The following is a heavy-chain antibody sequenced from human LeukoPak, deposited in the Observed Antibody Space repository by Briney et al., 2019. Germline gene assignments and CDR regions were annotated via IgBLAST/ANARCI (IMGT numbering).Heavy chain of an antibody. CDR2: IYTSGST. Sequence: PSETLSPTCTVSGGSISSYYWSWIRQPAGKGLEWIGRIYTSGSTNYNPSLKSRVTMSVDTSKNQFSLKLSSVTAADTAVYYCARALGDSSGYYYYYFDYWGQGTLVTVS. J-gene: IGHJ4*02. V-gene: IGHV4-4*07. CDR1: GGSISSYY. D-gene: IGHD3-22*01. CDR3: ARALGDSSGYYYYYFDY.